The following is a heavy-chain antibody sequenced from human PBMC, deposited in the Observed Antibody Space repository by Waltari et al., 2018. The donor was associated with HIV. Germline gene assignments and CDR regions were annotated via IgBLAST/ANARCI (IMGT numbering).Heavy chain of an antibody. J-gene: IGHJ5*02. D-gene: IGHD2-2*01. CDR3: ARDHTRSSTSWERFDP. CDR2: LYYSGST. V-gene: IGHV4-31*03. CDR1: GGSISSGGYY. Sequence: QVQLQESGPGLVKPSQTLSLTCTVSGGSISSGGYYWSWIRQHPGKGLEWIGYLYYSGSTYNNPSLKSRVTISVDTSKNQFSLKLSAVTAADTAVYYCARDHTRSSTSWERFDPWGQGTLVTVSS.